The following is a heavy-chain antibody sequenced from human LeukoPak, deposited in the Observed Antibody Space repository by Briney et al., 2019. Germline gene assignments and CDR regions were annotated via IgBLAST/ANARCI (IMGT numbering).Heavy chain of an antibody. CDR3: AKGGGDYLIYYGMDV. D-gene: IGHD4-17*01. V-gene: IGHV3-23*01. CDR2: VSGSGGST. Sequence: PGGCLRLSCAASVFTFSGYAMIWASQAPGKGREWVSGVSGSGGSTYYADSVKGRFTISRDNSKNTLYLQMNTLRAEDTAVYYCAKGGGDYLIYYGMDVWGQGTTVTVSS. CDR1: VFTFSGYA. J-gene: IGHJ6*02.